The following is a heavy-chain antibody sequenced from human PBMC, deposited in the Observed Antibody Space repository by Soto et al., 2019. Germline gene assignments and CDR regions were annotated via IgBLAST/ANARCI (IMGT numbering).Heavy chain of an antibody. D-gene: IGHD6-13*01. J-gene: IGHJ4*02. CDR2: ISGTGGST. CDR1: GFTFSSYA. CDR3: AKGESLSSSWSWFDY. Sequence: GGSLRLSCAASGFTFSSYAMHWVRQAPGKGLEWVSTISGTGGSTYYADSVMGRFTISRDNSKNTLYLQMNSLRAEDTAVFYCAKGESLSSSWSWFDYWGQGTLVTVSS. V-gene: IGHV3-23*01.